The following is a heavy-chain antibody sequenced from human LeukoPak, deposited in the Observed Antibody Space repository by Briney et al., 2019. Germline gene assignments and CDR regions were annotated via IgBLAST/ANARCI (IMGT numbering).Heavy chain of an antibody. CDR3: ASITMVRGAPGMDV. J-gene: IGHJ6*02. D-gene: IGHD3-10*01. Sequence: AAVKVSCKASGYTFTSYGISWVRQAPGQGREWMGWISAYNGNTNYAQKLQGRVTMTTDTSTSEAYMELRSLRSDDTAVYYCASITMVRGAPGMDVWGQGTTVTVSS. CDR2: ISAYNGNT. CDR1: GYTFTSYG. V-gene: IGHV1-18*01.